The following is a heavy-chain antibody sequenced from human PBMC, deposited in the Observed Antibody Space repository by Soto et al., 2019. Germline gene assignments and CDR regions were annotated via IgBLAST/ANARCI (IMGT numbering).Heavy chain of an antibody. J-gene: IGHJ4*02. V-gene: IGHV3-53*01. Sequence: EVQVVESGGGLTQPGGSLRLSCAASGFTVSDHYMTWVRQAPGKGLECVSVIYSGGGTSYADPVRGRFTISRDISKGTVFLHMNSLRADDTALYYCARGSGYDGFDLWGQGTLVTVSS. D-gene: IGHD5-12*01. CDR3: ARGSGYDGFDL. CDR1: GFTVSDHY. CDR2: IYSGGGT.